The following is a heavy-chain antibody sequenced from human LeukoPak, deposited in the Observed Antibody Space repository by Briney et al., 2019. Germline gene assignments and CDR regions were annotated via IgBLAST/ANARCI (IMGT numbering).Heavy chain of an antibody. J-gene: IGHJ4*01. V-gene: IGHV3-23*01. D-gene: IGHD3-16*01. Sequence: PGGSLRLSCAASGFTFGNYAMAWVRQAPGKGLEWVSGLSGSGGNTFYAVSVKGRFTISRDNPKNTLYLQMNSLRAEDTAVYYCATEKGDSPDYWGQGTLVTVSS. CDR3: ATEKGDSPDY. CDR2: LSGSGGNT. CDR1: GFTFGNYA.